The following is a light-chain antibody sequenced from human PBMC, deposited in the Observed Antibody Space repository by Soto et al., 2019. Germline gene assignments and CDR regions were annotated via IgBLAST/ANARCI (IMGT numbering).Light chain of an antibody. CDR1: QSISSW. V-gene: IGKV1-5*01. J-gene: IGKJ1*01. CDR2: DVS. Sequence: DIQMTQSRSSLSASVGARINITCRASQSISSWLAWYQQKPGKAPKLLIYDVSTLESGVSSRFSGSGSGTEFSLTISSLQPDDFATYYCQQCNSFWTFGQGTKVDIK. CDR3: QQCNSFWT.